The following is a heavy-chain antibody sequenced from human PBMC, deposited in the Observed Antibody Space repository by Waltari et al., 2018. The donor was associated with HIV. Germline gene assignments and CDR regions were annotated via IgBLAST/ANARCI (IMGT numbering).Heavy chain of an antibody. Sequence: EVQLVQSGAEVKKPGEALNISCKGSGYSFTSYWIGWVGQVPGKRLEWMGIIYPGDSDTRYSPSFQGQVTISADKSISTAYLQWSSLKASDTAMYYCARHEQYYYDSSGYYGWFDPWGQGTLVTVSS. D-gene: IGHD3-22*01. J-gene: IGHJ5*02. CDR1: GYSFTSYW. CDR3: ARHEQYYYDSSGYYGWFDP. V-gene: IGHV5-51*01. CDR2: IYPGDSDT.